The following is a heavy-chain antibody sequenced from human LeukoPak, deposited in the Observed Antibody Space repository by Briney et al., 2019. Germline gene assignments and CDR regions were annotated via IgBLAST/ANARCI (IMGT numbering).Heavy chain of an antibody. V-gene: IGHV4-34*01. CDR1: GVSFSGYY. CDR3: ARGRVTPGAFDV. Sequence: SETLSLTCAVYGVSFSGYYWSWVRQPPGQGLGGIGEINHSGSTNYNPSLKSRVTISVDTSKNQFSLKLSSVTAADTAVYYCARGRVTPGAFDVWGQGTMVTVSS. D-gene: IGHD2-21*02. CDR2: INHSGST. J-gene: IGHJ3*01.